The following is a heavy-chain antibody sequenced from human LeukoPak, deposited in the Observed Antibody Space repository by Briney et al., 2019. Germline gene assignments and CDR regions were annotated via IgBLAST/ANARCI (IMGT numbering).Heavy chain of an antibody. CDR2: IIPILGIA. V-gene: IGHV1-69*04. Sequence: SVRVSCKAYGGTFSSYTISWVRQAPGQGLEWMGRIIPILGIANYAQKFQGRVTITADKSTSTAYMELSSLRSEDTAVYYCARDIVVVVAASHYYYYGMDVWGQGTTVTVSS. D-gene: IGHD2-15*01. J-gene: IGHJ6*02. CDR1: GGTFSSYT. CDR3: ARDIVVVVAASHYYYYGMDV.